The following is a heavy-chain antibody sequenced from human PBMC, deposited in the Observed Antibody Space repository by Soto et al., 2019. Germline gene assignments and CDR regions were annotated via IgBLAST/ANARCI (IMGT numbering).Heavy chain of an antibody. Sequence: PSGTLYLTCTVSGGSISSSDWSWIGQLPGNGLEWFGYIYYSGSTNYNPSLKCRVTISVDTSKNQFSLKLSSVTAADTAVYYCARLVTMVRGGWFDPWGQGTLVTVS. V-gene: IGHV4-59*08. D-gene: IGHD3-10*01. CDR3: ARLVTMVRGGWFDP. CDR2: IYYSGST. J-gene: IGHJ5*02. CDR1: GGSISSSD.